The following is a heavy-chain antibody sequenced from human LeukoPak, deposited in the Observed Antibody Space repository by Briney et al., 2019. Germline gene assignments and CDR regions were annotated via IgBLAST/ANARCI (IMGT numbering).Heavy chain of an antibody. CDR1: GGSMKSGEFY. V-gene: IGHV4-30-4*01. Sequence: PSETLSLTCTVSGGSMKSGEFYWNWLRQSPGKGPEWIGYIYYNGITASNPSLYSRVTISVDTARNQFSLKLISVTAADTAVYYCARDGRLSISNWFDTWGQGTLVTVS. D-gene: IGHD1-1*01. CDR2: IYYNGIT. J-gene: IGHJ5*02. CDR3: ARDGRLSISNWFDT.